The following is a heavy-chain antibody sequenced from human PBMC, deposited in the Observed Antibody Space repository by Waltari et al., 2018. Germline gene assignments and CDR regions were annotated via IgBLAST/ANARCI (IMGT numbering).Heavy chain of an antibody. CDR3: ARGRSSSWYVTGWFDP. D-gene: IGHD6-13*01. V-gene: IGHV4-4*07. J-gene: IGHJ5*02. CDR2: IYTSGST. CDR1: GGSISSYY. Sequence: QVQLQESGPGLVKPSETLSLTCTVSGGSISSYYWSWIRQPAGKGLEWIGRIYTSGSTNYNPSLKSRVTMSVDTSKNQFSLKLSSVTAADTAVYYCARGRSSSWYVTGWFDPWGQGTLVTVSS.